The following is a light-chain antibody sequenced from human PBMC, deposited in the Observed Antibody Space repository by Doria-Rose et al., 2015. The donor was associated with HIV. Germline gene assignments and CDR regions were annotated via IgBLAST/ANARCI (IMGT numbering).Light chain of an antibody. CDR3: HQYGTSWT. J-gene: IGKJ1*01. CDR2: DVS. V-gene: IGKV3-20*01. CDR1: QSFSSTY. Sequence: LTQSLGTLSLSPGERATLSCRASQSFSSTYLAWYQQKPGQAPSLLIYDVSTRATGIPDRFSASGSGTDFTLTINRLEPEDFALYYCHQYGTSWTFGQGTKVEI.